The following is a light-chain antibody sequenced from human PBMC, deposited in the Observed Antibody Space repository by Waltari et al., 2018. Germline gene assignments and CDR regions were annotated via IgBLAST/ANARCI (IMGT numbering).Light chain of an antibody. CDR2: GAS. Sequence: EIVMTQSPATLSVSPGERATLSCRASQSVRNNLVWYQQKPGQAPRLLISGASTRVTGIPARFSGSGSGTEFTFTISSLQSEDFAVYYCQQYNNWPPWTFGQGTKVEIK. V-gene: IGKV3-15*01. J-gene: IGKJ1*01. CDR3: QQYNNWPPWT. CDR1: QSVRNN.